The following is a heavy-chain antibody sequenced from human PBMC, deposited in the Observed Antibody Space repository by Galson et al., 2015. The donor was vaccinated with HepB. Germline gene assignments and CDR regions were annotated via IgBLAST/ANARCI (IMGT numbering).Heavy chain of an antibody. CDR2: ISYDGSNK. D-gene: IGHD3-3*01. V-gene: IGHV3-30-3*01. CDR1: GFTFSSYA. CDR3: ARSGDFWSGYYPYYFDY. Sequence: SCAASGFTFSSYAMHWVRQAPGKGLEWVAVISYDGSNKYYADSVKGRFTISRDNSKNTLYLQMNSLRAEDTAVYYCARSGDFWSGYYPYYFDYWGQGTLVTVSS. J-gene: IGHJ4*02.